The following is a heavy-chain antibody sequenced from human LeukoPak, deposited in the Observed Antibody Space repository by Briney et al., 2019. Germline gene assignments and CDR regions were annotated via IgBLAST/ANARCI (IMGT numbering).Heavy chain of an antibody. CDR3: ARGIIEKYCSSTSCGFDY. J-gene: IGHJ4*02. CDR2: INWNGGST. CDR1: GFTFDDYG. D-gene: IGHD2-2*01. V-gene: IGHV3-20*04. Sequence: PGGSLRLSCAASGFTFDDYGMSWVRHAPGKGLEWVSGINWNGGSTGYADSVKGRFTISRDNAKNSLYLQMNSLRAEDTALYYCARGIIEKYCSSTSCGFDYWGQGTLVTVSS.